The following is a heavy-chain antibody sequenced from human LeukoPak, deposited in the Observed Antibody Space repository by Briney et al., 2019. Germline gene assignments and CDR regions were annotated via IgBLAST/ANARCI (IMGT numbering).Heavy chain of an antibody. CDR3: ARDAGYYDSSGYYTRPEYFQH. Sequence: PSETLSLTCTVSGGSVSSGSYYWSWIRQPPGKGLEWIGYIYYSGSTNYNPSLKSRVTISVDTSKNQFSLKLSSVTAADTAVYYCARDAGYYDSSGYYTRPEYFQHWGQGTLVTVSS. V-gene: IGHV4-61*01. D-gene: IGHD3-22*01. CDR1: GGSVSSGSYY. CDR2: IYYSGST. J-gene: IGHJ1*01.